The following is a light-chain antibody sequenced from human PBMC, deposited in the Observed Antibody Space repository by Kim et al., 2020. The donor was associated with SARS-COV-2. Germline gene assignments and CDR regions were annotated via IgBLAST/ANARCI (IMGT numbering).Light chain of an antibody. CDR3: QQYNSYPIT. Sequence: ASVGYSVTITCPASQSISSWFSWYQHKPWKAPKFLIYEASSLESWVPSRFSGSGFGTEFTLTISCLQPDDFATYYCQQYNSYPITFRQGTRLEIK. CDR2: EAS. J-gene: IGKJ5*01. CDR1: QSISSW. V-gene: IGKV1-5*01.